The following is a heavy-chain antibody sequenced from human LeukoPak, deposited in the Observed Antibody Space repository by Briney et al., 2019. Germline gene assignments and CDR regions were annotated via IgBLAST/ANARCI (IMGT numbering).Heavy chain of an antibody. J-gene: IGHJ4*02. CDR3: AKDRMIFGVVIPYYFDY. D-gene: IGHD3-3*01. CDR2: ISWNSGSI. Sequence: GESLRLSCAASGFTFDDYAMHWVRQAPGKGLEWVSGISWNSGSIGYADSVKGRFTISRDNAKNSLYLQMNSLRAEDTALYYCAKDRMIFGVVIPYYFDYWGQGTLVTVSS. V-gene: IGHV3-9*01. CDR1: GFTFDDYA.